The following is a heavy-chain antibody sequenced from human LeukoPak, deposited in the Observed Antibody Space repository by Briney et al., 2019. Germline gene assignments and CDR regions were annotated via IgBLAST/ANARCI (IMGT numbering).Heavy chain of an antibody. CDR2: INPNSGGT. V-gene: IGHV1-2*02. D-gene: IGHD2-8*01. J-gene: IGHJ4*02. CDR1: GYTFTGYY. Sequence: APVKVSCKASGYTFTGYYMHWLRQAPGQGLEWMGWINPNSGGTNYAQKFQGRVTMTRDTTLSTAYMELSRLRSDDTAVYYCARVGYCTNGVCYKGDYWGQGTLVTVSS. CDR3: ARVGYCTNGVCYKGDY.